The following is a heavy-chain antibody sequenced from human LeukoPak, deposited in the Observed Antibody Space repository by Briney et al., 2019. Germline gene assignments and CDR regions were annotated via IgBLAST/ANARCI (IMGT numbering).Heavy chain of an antibody. J-gene: IGHJ4*02. CDR3: ATAQTGATSYYFDD. CDR1: GFTFSSYT. D-gene: IGHD1/OR15-1a*01. V-gene: IGHV3-64*01. Sequence: GGSLRLSCAASGFTFSSYTMYWVRQAPGKGLEYVSAINSNGGTTYYANSAKGRFTISRDNSKNRLYLQMGSLRGEDMAVYYCATAQTGATSYYFDDWGQGTLVTVSS. CDR2: INSNGGTT.